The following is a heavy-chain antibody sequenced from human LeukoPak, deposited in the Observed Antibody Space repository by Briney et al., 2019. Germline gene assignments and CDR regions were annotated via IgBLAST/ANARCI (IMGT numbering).Heavy chain of an antibody. CDR2: IYYSGST. CDR1: GGSISSYY. J-gene: IGHJ5*02. CDR3: ARLWYGSGTTGNWFDP. Sequence: PSETLSLTCTVSGGSISSYYWSWIRQPPGKGLEWIGYIYYSGSTNYNASLKSRVTISVDTSKNQFSLKLRSVTAAGTAAYYCARLWYGSGTTGNWFDPWGQGTLVTVSS. D-gene: IGHD3-10*01. V-gene: IGHV4-59*08.